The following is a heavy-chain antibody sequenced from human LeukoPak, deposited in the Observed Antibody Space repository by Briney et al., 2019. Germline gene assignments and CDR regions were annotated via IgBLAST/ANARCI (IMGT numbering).Heavy chain of an antibody. CDR2: ISGSGSST. V-gene: IGHV3-23*01. CDR3: AKTNSGWPLAPNDY. Sequence: GGSLRLSCAASGFTFSGYAMTWVRQTPGKGLELVSAISGSGSSTYYADSEKGRFTISRDNSKNTLYLQMNSLRAEDTAVYYCAKTNSGWPLAPNDYWGQGTLVTVSS. CDR1: GFTFSGYA. D-gene: IGHD6-19*01. J-gene: IGHJ4*02.